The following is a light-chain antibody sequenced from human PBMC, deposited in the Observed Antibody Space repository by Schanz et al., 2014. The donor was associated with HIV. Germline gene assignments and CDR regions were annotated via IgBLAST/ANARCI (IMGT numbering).Light chain of an antibody. CDR3: HHYGDSRGT. J-gene: IGKJ4*02. CDR1: QSVSSN. CDR2: ATS. V-gene: IGKV3D-15*01. Sequence: EVVMTQSPATLSVSPGERATLSCRASQSVSSNLAWYQLKPGQAPRLLFYATSFRATGVPDRFSGTGSGTDFTLTISRLEPDDFAVYYCHHYGDSRGTFGGGTEVDI.